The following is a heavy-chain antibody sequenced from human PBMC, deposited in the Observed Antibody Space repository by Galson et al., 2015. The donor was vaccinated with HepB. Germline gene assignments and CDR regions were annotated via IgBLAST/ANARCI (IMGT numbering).Heavy chain of an antibody. CDR3: AIGSTVDYVWGSYRPAPLDY. CDR2: INPSGGST. D-gene: IGHD3-16*02. J-gene: IGHJ4*02. Sequence: SVKVSCKASGYTFTSYYMHWVRQAPGQGLEWMGIINPSGGSTSYAQKFQGRVTMTRDTSTSTVYMELSSLRSEDTAVYYCAIGSTVDYVWGSYRPAPLDYWGQGTLVTVSS. V-gene: IGHV1-46*03. CDR1: GYTFTSYY.